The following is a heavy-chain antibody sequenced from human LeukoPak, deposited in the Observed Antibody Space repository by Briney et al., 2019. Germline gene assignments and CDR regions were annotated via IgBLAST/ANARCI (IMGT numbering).Heavy chain of an antibody. CDR1: GYTFTSDD. CDR2: VIPIFGTA. J-gene: IGHJ4*02. D-gene: IGHD5-18*01. V-gene: IGHV1-69*13. Sequence: ASVKVSCKASGYTFTSDDINWVRQAPGQGLEWMGGVIPIFGTANYAQKFQGRVTITADESTSTAYMELSSLRSEDTAVYYCARPDEDRGYSYGYNYWGQGTLVTVSS. CDR3: ARPDEDRGYSYGYNY.